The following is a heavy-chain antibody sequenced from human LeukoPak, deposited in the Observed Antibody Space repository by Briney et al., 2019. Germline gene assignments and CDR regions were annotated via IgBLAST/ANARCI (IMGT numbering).Heavy chain of an antibody. J-gene: IGHJ4*02. CDR2: IYYSGST. D-gene: IGHD1-26*01. Sequence: SETLSLTCTVSGGSISSYYWSWIRQPPGKGLEWIGYIYYSGSTNYNPSLKSRVTISVDTSKNQFSLKLSSVTAADTAVYYCARRVRSGSPFDYWGQGTLVTVSS. V-gene: IGHV4-59*08. CDR3: ARRVRSGSPFDY. CDR1: GGSISSYY.